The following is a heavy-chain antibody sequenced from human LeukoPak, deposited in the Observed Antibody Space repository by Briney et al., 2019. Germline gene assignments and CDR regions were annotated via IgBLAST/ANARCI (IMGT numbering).Heavy chain of an antibody. Sequence: SETLSLTCSVSGVSIRDNNFYWAWIRQPPGKGLEWIGIFYYSGGTYYNPSLQSRVTISRDTSKNLFSLHLRSATAADTAIYFCARMSFAFDPSFFDFWGHGALVPVSS. D-gene: IGHD3-3*01. CDR3: ARMSFAFDPSFFDF. CDR1: GVSIRDNNFY. V-gene: IGHV4-39*01. CDR2: FYYSGGT. J-gene: IGHJ4*01.